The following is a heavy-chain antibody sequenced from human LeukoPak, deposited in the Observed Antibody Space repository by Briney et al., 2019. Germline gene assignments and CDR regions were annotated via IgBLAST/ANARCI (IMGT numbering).Heavy chain of an antibody. Sequence: SETLSLTCAVYGGSFSGYYWSWLRQPPGKGLEWIGEINHSGSTNYNPSLKSRVTISVDTSKNQFSLKLSSVTAADTAVYYCASPGRPVVTKGPDDAFDIWGQGTMVTVSS. CDR2: INHSGST. J-gene: IGHJ3*02. CDR3: ASPGRPVVTKGPDDAFDI. D-gene: IGHD4-23*01. V-gene: IGHV4-34*01. CDR1: GGSFSGYY.